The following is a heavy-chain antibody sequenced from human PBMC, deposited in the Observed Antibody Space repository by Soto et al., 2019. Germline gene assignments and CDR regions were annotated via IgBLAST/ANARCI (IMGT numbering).Heavy chain of an antibody. V-gene: IGHV1-8*01. J-gene: IGHJ4*02. D-gene: IGHD3-10*01. CDR3: ARGRASGSYYLLDY. CDR1: GDTFTTYD. CDR2: INPNSGNI. Sequence: ASVKVSCKASGDTFTTYDINWVRQATGHGLEWMGWINPNSGNIGYAQRFQGRVTMTRDTAVRTAYMEVSSLRSDDTAVYYCARGRASGSYYLLDYWGQGTLVTVSS.